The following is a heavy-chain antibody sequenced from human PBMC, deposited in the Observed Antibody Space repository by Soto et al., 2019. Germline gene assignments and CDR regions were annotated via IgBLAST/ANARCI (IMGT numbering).Heavy chain of an antibody. D-gene: IGHD1-26*01. Sequence: GGSLRLSCSASGFTFSSYGMHWVRQAPGKGLEWVAVISYGGSNEYYADSVKGRFTISRDNSKNTLYLQMNSLRTEDTAVYYCAKSPYSGSYFRDDAFDIWGQGTMVTVS. V-gene: IGHV3-30*18. J-gene: IGHJ3*02. CDR1: GFTFSSYG. CDR2: ISYGGSNE. CDR3: AKSPYSGSYFRDDAFDI.